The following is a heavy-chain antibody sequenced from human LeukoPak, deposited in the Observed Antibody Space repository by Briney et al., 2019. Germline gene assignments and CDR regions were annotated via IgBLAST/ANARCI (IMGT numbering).Heavy chain of an antibody. V-gene: IGHV1-46*01. D-gene: IGHD3-3*01. Sequence: GASVKVSCKASGYTFPSYYMHWVRQPPGQGLEWMGIINPSGGSTSYAKKFQGRVTMTRDTSTSTVYMELSSLRSEDTAVYYCARDPHYDFWSGYYLNYYYGMDVWGQGTTVTVSS. CDR2: INPSGGST. CDR1: GYTFPSYY. J-gene: IGHJ6*02. CDR3: ARDPHYDFWSGYYLNYYYGMDV.